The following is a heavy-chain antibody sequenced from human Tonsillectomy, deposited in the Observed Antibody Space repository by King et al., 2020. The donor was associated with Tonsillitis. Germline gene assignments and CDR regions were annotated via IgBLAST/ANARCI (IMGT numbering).Heavy chain of an antibody. J-gene: IGHJ4*02. CDR2: IGNSGTT. V-gene: IGHV3-49*04. Sequence: QLVQSGGALVQPGRSLRLSCTTSGFTFGDYAVTWVRQAPGKGLEWVGSIGNSGTTEYAASGKGRFIISRDDSQSIAYLQMNSLKTEDTAVYSCTRWTVTSNFDYWGQGTLVTVSS. CDR1: GFTFGDYA. CDR3: TRWTVTSNFDY. D-gene: IGHD3/OR15-3a*01.